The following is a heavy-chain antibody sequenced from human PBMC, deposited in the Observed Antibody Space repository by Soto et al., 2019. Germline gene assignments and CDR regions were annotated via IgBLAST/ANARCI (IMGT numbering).Heavy chain of an antibody. D-gene: IGHD2-2*01. Sequence: QVQLVQSGAEVKKPGSSVKVSCKASGGTFSSYAISWVRQAPGQGLEWRGGIIPISGTANYAQKSQGRVTITADESTSTAYMALSSLRSEDTAVYYCARSQGSSTSLEIYYYYYYGMDVWGQGTTVTVSS. J-gene: IGHJ6*02. V-gene: IGHV1-69*01. CDR3: ARSQGSSTSLEIYYYYYYGMDV. CDR1: GGTFSSYA. CDR2: IIPISGTA.